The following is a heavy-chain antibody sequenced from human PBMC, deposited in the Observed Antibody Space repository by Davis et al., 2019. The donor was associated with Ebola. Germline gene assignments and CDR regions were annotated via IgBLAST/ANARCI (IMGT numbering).Heavy chain of an antibody. Sequence: GESLKISCAASGFTFSDYYMSWIRQAPGKGLEWVSYVSSSGSTIYYADSVKGRFTISRDNAKNSLYLQMNSLRAEDTAVYYCAKGSLYGSRSITAGVDVWGQGTTVTVSS. V-gene: IGHV3-11*01. CDR3: AKGSLYGSRSITAGVDV. J-gene: IGHJ6*02. D-gene: IGHD4-17*01. CDR2: VSSSGSTI. CDR1: GFTFSDYY.